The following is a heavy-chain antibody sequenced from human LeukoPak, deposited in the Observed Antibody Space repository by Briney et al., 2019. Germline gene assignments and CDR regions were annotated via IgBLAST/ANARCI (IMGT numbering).Heavy chain of an antibody. Sequence: PGGSLRLSCAASGFTFSSYEMNWVRQAPGKGLEWVSYISSSGSTIYCADSVKGRFTISRDNAKNSLYLQMNSLRAEDTAVYYCARDRIAAAGCWFDPWGQGTLVTVSS. CDR1: GFTFSSYE. V-gene: IGHV3-48*03. J-gene: IGHJ5*02. CDR2: ISSSGSTI. D-gene: IGHD6-13*01. CDR3: ARDRIAAAGCWFDP.